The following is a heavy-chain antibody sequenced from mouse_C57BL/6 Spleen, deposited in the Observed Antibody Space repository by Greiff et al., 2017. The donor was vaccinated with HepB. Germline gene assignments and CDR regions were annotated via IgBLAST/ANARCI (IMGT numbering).Heavy chain of an antibody. V-gene: IGHV14-4*01. Sequence: EVQLQQSGAELVRPGASVKLSCTASGFNIKDDYMHWVKQRPEQGLEWIGWIDPENGDTEYASKFQGKATITADTSSNTAYLQLSSLTSEDTAVYYCTTNYYGSSYDWGQGTLVTVSA. CDR1: GFNIKDDY. D-gene: IGHD1-1*01. CDR2: IDPENGDT. CDR3: TTNYYGSSYD. J-gene: IGHJ3*01.